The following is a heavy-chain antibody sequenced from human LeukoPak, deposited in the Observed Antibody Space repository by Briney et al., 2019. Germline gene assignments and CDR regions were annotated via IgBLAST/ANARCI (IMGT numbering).Heavy chain of an antibody. D-gene: IGHD5-18*01. J-gene: IGHJ6*02. CDR2: IIPIFGTA. CDR1: GGTFSSYA. Sequence: SVKVSCKASGGTFSSYAISWVRQAPGQGLEWMGGIIPIFGTANYAQKFQGRVTTTADESTSTAYMELSSLRSEDTAVYYCARKIQLPLYYGMDVWGQGTTVTVSS. V-gene: IGHV1-69*13. CDR3: ARKIQLPLYYGMDV.